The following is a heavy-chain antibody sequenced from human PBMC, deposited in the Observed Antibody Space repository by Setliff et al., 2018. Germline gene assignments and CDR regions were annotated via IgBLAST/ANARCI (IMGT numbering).Heavy chain of an antibody. CDR1: GGTFSGYA. Sequence: GASVKVSCKASGGTFSGYAFSWVRQAPGQGLEWTGIINPGGGSASYAEKFQGRVTMTRDTSTSTFYMEVNILRSDDTAVYYCARGGMAAANRKGVFEYWGQGTLVTVSS. CDR2: INPGGGSA. CDR3: ARGGMAAANRKGVFEY. D-gene: IGHD6-13*01. J-gene: IGHJ4*02. V-gene: IGHV1-46*01.